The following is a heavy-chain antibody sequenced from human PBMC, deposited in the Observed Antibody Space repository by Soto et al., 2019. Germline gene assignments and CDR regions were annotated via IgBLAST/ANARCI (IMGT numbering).Heavy chain of an antibody. J-gene: IGHJ3*02. CDR3: AKDLGYDFWSGTGHDAFDI. D-gene: IGHD3-3*01. CDR1: GFTFSSYA. CDR2: ISYDGSNK. Sequence: PGGSLRLSCAASGFTFSSYAMHWVRQAPGKGLEWVAVISYDGSNKYYADSVKGRFTISRDNSKNTLYLQMNSLRAEDTAVYYCAKDLGYDFWSGTGHDAFDIWGQGTMVTVSS. V-gene: IGHV3-30*04.